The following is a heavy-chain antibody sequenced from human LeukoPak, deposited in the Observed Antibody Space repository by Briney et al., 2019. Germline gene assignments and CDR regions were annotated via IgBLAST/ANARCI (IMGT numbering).Heavy chain of an antibody. V-gene: IGHV4-59*01. J-gene: IGHJ6*02. D-gene: IGHD5-18*01. CDR3: ARITPPGIQLWNGMDV. Sequence: SETLSLTCTVSGGSISSYYWSWIRQPPGKGLEWIGYIYYSGSTNYNPSLKSRVTISVDTSKNQFSLKLSSVTAADTAVYYCARITPPGIQLWNGMDVWGQGTTVTVSS. CDR2: IYYSGST. CDR1: GGSISSYY.